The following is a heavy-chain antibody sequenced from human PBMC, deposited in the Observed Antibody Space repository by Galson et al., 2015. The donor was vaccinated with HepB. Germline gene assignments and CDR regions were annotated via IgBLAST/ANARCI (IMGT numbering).Heavy chain of an antibody. Sequence: YLLLSCAASGFTFSGASMHWVRQASGKGLEWVGRIRSKANNYATAYAASVKGRFTVSRDDSENTAYLLMNSLKTEDTAVYYCTRTTVTENFDYWGQGILVTVSS. V-gene: IGHV3-73*01. J-gene: IGHJ4*02. CDR3: TRTTVTENFDY. CDR2: IRSKANNYAT. D-gene: IGHD4-17*01. CDR1: GFTFSGAS.